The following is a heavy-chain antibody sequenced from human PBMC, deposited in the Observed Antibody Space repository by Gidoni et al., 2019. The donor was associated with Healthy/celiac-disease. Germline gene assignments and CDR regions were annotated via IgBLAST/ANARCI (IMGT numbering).Heavy chain of an antibody. D-gene: IGHD6-6*01. CDR1: GCSISRCSYY. Sequence: QLQLPESGPRLVKPSETLSLTCTVSGCSISRCSYYWGWFRQPPGKGLEWIGSIYYSGSTYYNPSLKSRVTISVDTSKNQFSLKLSSVTAADTAVYYCAGSQAARRFRGFRFDWFDPWGQGTLVTVSS. CDR3: AGSQAARRFRGFRFDWFDP. CDR2: IYYSGST. V-gene: IGHV4-39*01. J-gene: IGHJ5*02.